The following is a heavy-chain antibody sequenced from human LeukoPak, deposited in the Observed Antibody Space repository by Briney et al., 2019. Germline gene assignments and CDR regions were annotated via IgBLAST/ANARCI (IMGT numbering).Heavy chain of an antibody. CDR3: ATEPKYYYGSGNPLNFDY. J-gene: IGHJ4*02. CDR1: GGTFSSYA. CDR2: IIPIFGTA. D-gene: IGHD3-10*01. Sequence: ASVKVSCKASGGTFSSYAISWVRQAPGQGLEWMGGIIPIFGTANYAQKFQGRVTITTDESTSTAYMELSSLRSEDTAVYYCATEPKYYYGSGNPLNFDYWGQGTLVTVSS. V-gene: IGHV1-69*05.